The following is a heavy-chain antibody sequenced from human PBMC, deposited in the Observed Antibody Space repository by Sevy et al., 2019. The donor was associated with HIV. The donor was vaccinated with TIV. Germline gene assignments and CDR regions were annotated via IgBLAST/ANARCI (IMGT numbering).Heavy chain of an antibody. D-gene: IGHD2-8*01. CDR1: GFAFYDYN. V-gene: IGHV3-23*01. CDR3: AREGCTRPHDY. Sequence: GGSLRLSCAASGFAFYDYNMSWIRQAPGKGLEWVATLSCGCGKINYADSVKGRVTISRDNSKNSFYLLMDNVRVEDTALYYCAREGCTRPHDYWGQGTRVTVSS. J-gene: IGHJ4*02. CDR2: LSCGCGKI.